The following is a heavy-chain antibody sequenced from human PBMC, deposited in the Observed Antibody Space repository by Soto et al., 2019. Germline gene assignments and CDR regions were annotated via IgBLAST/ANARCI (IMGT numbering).Heavy chain of an antibody. D-gene: IGHD3-10*01. J-gene: IGHJ4*02. CDR3: AKGRGGSGSLNPRVDF. CDR1: GFTFNNYA. CDR2: ISGGGDTT. V-gene: IGHV3-23*01. Sequence: EVQLLESGGGLVQPGGSLRLSCAASGFTFNNYAMTWVRQAPGKGLEWVSAISGGGDTTSYADSVKARFTVSRDGSKNTLYLQMSSLRAEDTALYYCAKGRGGSGSLNPRVDFWGQGTLVTVSS.